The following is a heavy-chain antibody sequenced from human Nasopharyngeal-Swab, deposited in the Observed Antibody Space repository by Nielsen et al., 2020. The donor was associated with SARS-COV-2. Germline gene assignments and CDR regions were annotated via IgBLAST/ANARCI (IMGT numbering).Heavy chain of an antibody. Sequence: GESLKISCAASGFTFSSYWMSWVRQVPGRGLEWVGRIKSKTDGGATDYAAPVKGRFSISRDDSKNTIYVQMSSLKTEDTAVYYCTTYYGDSHSYFYYHAMDVWGQGTTVTVSS. J-gene: IGHJ6*02. V-gene: IGHV3-15*01. CDR2: IKSKTDGGAT. CDR3: TTYYGDSHSYFYYHAMDV. CDR1: GFTFSSYW. D-gene: IGHD4-17*01.